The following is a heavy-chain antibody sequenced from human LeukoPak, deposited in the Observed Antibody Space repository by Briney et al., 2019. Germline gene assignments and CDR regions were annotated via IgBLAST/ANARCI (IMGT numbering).Heavy chain of an antibody. CDR1: GFTFSSYA. Sequence: GGSLRLSCAASGFTFSSYAMRWVRQAPGKGLEWVAGISGSGGSTYYADSVKCRFTISRDNSKNTLYLQKNSLRAEYTAVYYCARHTQGYYDSSGYDYWGRGTRVTVS. J-gene: IGHJ4*02. D-gene: IGHD3-22*01. CDR2: ISGSGGST. V-gene: IGHV3-23*01. CDR3: ARHTQGYYDSSGYDY.